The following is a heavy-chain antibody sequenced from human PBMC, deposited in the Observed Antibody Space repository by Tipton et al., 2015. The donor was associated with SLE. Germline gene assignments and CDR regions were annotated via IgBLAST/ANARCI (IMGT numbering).Heavy chain of an antibody. CDR2: TSYDGSNK. Sequence: SLRLSCAASGFTFSSYAIHWVRQAPGKGLDCVAATSYDGSNKYYADSVKGRFTISRDNSKNTLYLQMNSLRAEDTAVYYCADIAARGYWGQGTRVAISS. J-gene: IGHJ4*02. CDR3: ADIAARGY. V-gene: IGHV3-30*04. CDR1: GFTFSSYA. D-gene: IGHD6-13*01.